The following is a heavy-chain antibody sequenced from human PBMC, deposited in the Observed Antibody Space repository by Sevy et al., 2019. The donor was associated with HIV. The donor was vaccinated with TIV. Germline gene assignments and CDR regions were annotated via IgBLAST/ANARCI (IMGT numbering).Heavy chain of an antibody. CDR3: AREGVIYDDDGRDFDDAFDI. D-gene: IGHD2-21*01. CDR1: AFSLSNYY. V-gene: IGHV3-7*01. Sequence: GGSLRLSCAASAFSLSNYYMTWVRQAPGKGLEWVANIKQGGNEQCYLESVKGRFTISRDDSKNSVYLQMTSLRAEDTAVYYCAREGVIYDDDGRDFDDAFDIWGHGTMVTVSS. CDR2: IKQGGNEQ. J-gene: IGHJ3*02.